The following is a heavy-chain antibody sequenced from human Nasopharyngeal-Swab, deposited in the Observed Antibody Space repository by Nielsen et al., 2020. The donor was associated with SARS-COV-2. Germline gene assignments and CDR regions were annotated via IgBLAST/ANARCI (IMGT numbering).Heavy chain of an antibody. V-gene: IGHV1-18*01. D-gene: IGHD2-21*02. CDR3: ARLYCGGDCSYYYYGMDV. J-gene: IGHJ6*02. CDR2: ISAYNGNT. Sequence: ASVKVSCKASGYTFTRYGISWVRQAPGQGLEWMGWISAYNGNTNYAQKLQGRVTMTTDTSTSTAYMELRSLRSDDTAVYYCARLYCGGDCSYYYYGMDVWGQGTTVTVSS. CDR1: GYTFTRYG.